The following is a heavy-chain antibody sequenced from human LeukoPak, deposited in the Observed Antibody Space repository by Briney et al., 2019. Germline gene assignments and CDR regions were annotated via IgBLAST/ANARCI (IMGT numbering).Heavy chain of an antibody. V-gene: IGHV4-61*01. CDR3: ARGYYYDSSGYDY. D-gene: IGHD3-22*01. CDR2: IYYSGST. Sequence: SETLSLTCTVSGGSVSSGSYYWSWIRQPPGKGLEWIGYIYYSGSTNYNPSLKSRVTISVDTSKNQFSLKLSSVTAADTAVYYCARGYYYDSSGYDYWGQGTLATVSS. J-gene: IGHJ4*02. CDR1: GGSVSSGSYY.